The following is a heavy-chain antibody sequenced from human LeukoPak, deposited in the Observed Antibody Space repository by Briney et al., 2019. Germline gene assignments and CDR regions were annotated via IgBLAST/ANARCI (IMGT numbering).Heavy chain of an antibody. J-gene: IGHJ3*02. CDR2: ISSSGTTI. CDR1: GFTFSDYY. D-gene: IGHD3-10*01. CDR3: ARATEASGSYPFDAFDI. Sequence: PGGSLRLSCAASGFTFSDYYMSWIRQAPGKGPEWVSYISSSGTTIYYADSVKGRFTISRDNAKNSLYLQMNSLRAEDTAVYYCARATEASGSYPFDAFDIWGQGTMVTVSS. V-gene: IGHV3-11*01.